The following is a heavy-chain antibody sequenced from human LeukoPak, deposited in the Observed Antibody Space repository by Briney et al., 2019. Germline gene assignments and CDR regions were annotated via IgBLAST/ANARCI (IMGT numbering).Heavy chain of an antibody. CDR3: ARAVRIAAREDWFDP. J-gene: IGHJ5*02. V-gene: IGHV3-64*01. Sequence: GGSLRLSCAASGFTFSSYAMHWVRQAPGKGLEYVSAISSNGGSTYYANSVKSRFTISRDNSKNTLYLQMGSLRAEDMAVYYCARAVRIAAREDWFDPWGQGTLVTVSS. D-gene: IGHD6-6*01. CDR2: ISSNGGST. CDR1: GFTFSSYA.